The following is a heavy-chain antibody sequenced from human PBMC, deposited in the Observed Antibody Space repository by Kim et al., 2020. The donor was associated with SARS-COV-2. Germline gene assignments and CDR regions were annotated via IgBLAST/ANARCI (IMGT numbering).Heavy chain of an antibody. D-gene: IGHD6-19*01. CDR1: GDSVSGHF. CDR3: ATVRGFSRDWYPGLLVY. J-gene: IGHJ4*02. V-gene: IGHV4-59*02. CDR2: IYQSGST. Sequence: SETLSLTCIVSGDSVSGHFWTWIRQPPGKGLEWIGYIYQSGSTNYNPSLKSRVTISIDTSRKQFSLNLRSVTAADTAVYYCATVRGFSRDWYPGLLVYWGQGIPVSVSS.